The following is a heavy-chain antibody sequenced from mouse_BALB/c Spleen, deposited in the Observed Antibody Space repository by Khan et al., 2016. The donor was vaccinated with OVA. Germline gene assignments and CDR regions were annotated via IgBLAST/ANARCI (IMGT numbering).Heavy chain of an antibody. J-gene: IGHJ2*01. V-gene: IGHV5-17*02. CDR1: GFTFSGFG. D-gene: IGHD2-3*01. CDR2: INSGSTTI. CDR3: SRDGYYYFDY. Sequence: DVKLVESGGGLVQPGGSRKLSCAASGFTFSGFGMHWVRQAPEKGLEWVAYINSGSTTIYYADTVKGRFTISRANPKNTLFLQMTSLRSEDTAMYYCSRDGYYYFDYWGQGTTLTVSS.